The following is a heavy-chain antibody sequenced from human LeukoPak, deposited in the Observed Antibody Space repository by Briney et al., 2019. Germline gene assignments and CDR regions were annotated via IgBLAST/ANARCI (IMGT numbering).Heavy chain of an antibody. CDR3: ARDSPEIYCSSTSCYAGNDY. J-gene: IGHJ4*02. CDR2: MNPNSGNT. D-gene: IGHD2-2*01. CDR1: EYTFTSYD. V-gene: IGHV1-8*01. Sequence: ASVKVSCKASEYTFTSYDINWVRQATGQGLEWMGWMNPNSGNTGYAQKLQGRVTMTTDTSTSTAYMELRSLRSDDTAVYYCARDSPEIYCSSTSCYAGNDYWGQGTLVTVSS.